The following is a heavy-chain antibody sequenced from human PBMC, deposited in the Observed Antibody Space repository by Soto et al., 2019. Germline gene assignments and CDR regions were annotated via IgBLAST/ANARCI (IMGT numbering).Heavy chain of an antibody. CDR3: ATYSNYGSGSWFDP. V-gene: IGHV4-39*01. J-gene: IGHJ5*02. D-gene: IGHD4-4*01. CDR2: IYYSGST. CDR1: DGSISSSSYS. Sequence: SETLSITCTFSDGSISSSSYSWGWIRQPPGKGLEWIGSIYYSGSTYYNPSLKSRVTISVDTSKNQFSLKLSSVTAADTAVYYCATYSNYGSGSWFDPWGQGTLVTVSS.